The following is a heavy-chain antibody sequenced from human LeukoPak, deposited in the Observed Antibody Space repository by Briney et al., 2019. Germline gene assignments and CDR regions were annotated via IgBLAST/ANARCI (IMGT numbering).Heavy chain of an antibody. D-gene: IGHD3-9*01. CDR1: GYTFTGYY. CDR2: INPNSGGT. CDR3: ARVPYDILTGSDYYFDY. V-gene: IGHV1-2*02. J-gene: IGHJ4*02. Sequence: GASVKVSCKASGYTFTGYYMHWVRQAPGQGLEWMGWINPNSGGTNYAQKFQGRVTMTRDTSISTAYMELSRLRSDDTAVYYCARVPYDILTGSDYYFDYWGQGTLVTVSS.